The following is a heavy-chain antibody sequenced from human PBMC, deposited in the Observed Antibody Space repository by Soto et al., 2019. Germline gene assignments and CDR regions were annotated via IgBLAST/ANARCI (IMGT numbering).Heavy chain of an antibody. J-gene: IGHJ3*02. D-gene: IGHD3-3*01. CDR2: ISSSSSYI. CDR1: GLTFSSYS. Sequence: EVQLVESGGGLVKPGGSLRLSCAASGLTFSSYSMNWVRQAPGKGVEWVSSISSSSSYIYYADSVKGRFTISRDNAKNSLYLQMNSLRAEDTAVYYCARDSSWYYDFWSGRHAFDIWGQGTMVTVSS. CDR3: ARDSSWYYDFWSGRHAFDI. V-gene: IGHV3-21*01.